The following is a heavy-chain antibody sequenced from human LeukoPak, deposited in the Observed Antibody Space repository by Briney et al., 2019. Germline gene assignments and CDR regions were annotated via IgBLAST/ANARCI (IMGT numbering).Heavy chain of an antibody. CDR2: MNPNSGNT. Sequence: ALVKVSCKASGYTFTSYDINWVRQATGQGLEWMGWMNPNSGNTGYAQKFQGRVTMTRNTSISTAYMELSSLRSEDTAVYYCARDIVVVPAATTPYYYYGMDVWGQGTTVTVSS. D-gene: IGHD2-2*01. CDR1: GYTFTSYD. V-gene: IGHV1-8*01. J-gene: IGHJ6*02. CDR3: ARDIVVVPAATTPYYYYGMDV.